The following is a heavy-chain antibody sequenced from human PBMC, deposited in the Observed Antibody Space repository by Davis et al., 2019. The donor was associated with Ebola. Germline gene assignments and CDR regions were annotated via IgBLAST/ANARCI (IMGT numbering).Heavy chain of an antibody. V-gene: IGHV3-7*03. CDR3: ARDSPFDP. Sequence: GESLKISWAASGFTFSSYWMSWVRQAPGKGLEWVANIKQDGSEKYYVDSVKGRFTISRDNAKNSLYLQMNSLRAEDTAVYYCARDSPFDPWGQGTLVTVSS. J-gene: IGHJ5*02. CDR1: GFTFSSYW. CDR2: IKQDGSEK.